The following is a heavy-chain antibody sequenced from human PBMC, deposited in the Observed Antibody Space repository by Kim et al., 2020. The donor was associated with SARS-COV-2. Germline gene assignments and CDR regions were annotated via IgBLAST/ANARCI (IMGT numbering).Heavy chain of an antibody. CDR1: GGSFSGYY. Sequence: SETLSLTCAVYGGSFSGYYWSWIRQPPGKGLEWIGEINHSGSTNYNPSLKSRVTISVDTSKNQFSLKLSSVTAADTAVYYCAREYYYGSGPLDYWGQGTLGTVSS. V-gene: IGHV4-34*01. D-gene: IGHD3-10*01. CDR3: AREYYYGSGPLDY. J-gene: IGHJ4*02. CDR2: INHSGST.